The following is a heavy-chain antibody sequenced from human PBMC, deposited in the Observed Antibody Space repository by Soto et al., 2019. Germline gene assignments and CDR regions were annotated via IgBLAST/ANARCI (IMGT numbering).Heavy chain of an antibody. CDR1: GFTFSSYW. V-gene: IGHV3-7*05. D-gene: IGHD2-2*01. J-gene: IGHJ4*02. CDR3: ARARQLGYCSSTSCFVVFDY. CDR2: IKQDGSEK. Sequence: GGSLRLSCAASGFTFSSYWMSWIRQAPGKGLEWVANIKQDGSEKYYVDSVKGRFTISRDNAKNPLYLQMNSLRAEDTAVYYCARARQLGYCSSTSCFVVFDYWGQGTLVTVSS.